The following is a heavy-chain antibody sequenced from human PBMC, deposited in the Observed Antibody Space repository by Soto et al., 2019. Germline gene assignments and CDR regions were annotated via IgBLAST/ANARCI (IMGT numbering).Heavy chain of an antibody. CDR2: INHSGST. Sequence: SETLSLTCAVYGGSFSDYYWSWIHQPPGKGLEWIGKINHSGSTNHNPSLKSRLTISVDMSKNQFTLQLTSVTVEDTAVYYCATSYGNAWYTYWGQGTQVTVSS. V-gene: IGHV4-34*01. J-gene: IGHJ4*02. D-gene: IGHD6-13*01. CDR3: ATSYGNAWYTY. CDR1: GGSFSDYY.